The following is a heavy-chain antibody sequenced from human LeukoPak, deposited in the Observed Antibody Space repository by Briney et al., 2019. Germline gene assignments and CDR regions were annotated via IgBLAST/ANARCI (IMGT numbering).Heavy chain of an antibody. CDR1: GGSISSYY. Sequence: PSETLSLTCTVSGGSISSYYWSWIRQPPGKGLEWIGYIYYSGSTNYNPSLKSRVTISVDTSKNQFSLKLSSVTAADTAVYYCARDHVLRYFDWLPRNYYYYYMDVWGKGTTVTISS. CDR2: IYYSGST. CDR3: ARDHVLRYFDWLPRNYYYYYMDV. D-gene: IGHD3-9*01. J-gene: IGHJ6*03. V-gene: IGHV4-59*12.